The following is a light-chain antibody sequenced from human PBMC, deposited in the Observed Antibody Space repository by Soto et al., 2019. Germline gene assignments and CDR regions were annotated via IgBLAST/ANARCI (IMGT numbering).Light chain of an antibody. Sequence: EIVLTQSPATLSLSPGERATLSCRASQSVFTSLAWFQQKPGRAPKLLISDTSNRATGIPARFSGSGSGTDFTLTISSLEPEDFAVYYCQQRNSWPLTFGGGTKVEIK. CDR2: DTS. CDR3: QQRNSWPLT. V-gene: IGKV3-11*01. CDR1: QSVFTS. J-gene: IGKJ4*01.